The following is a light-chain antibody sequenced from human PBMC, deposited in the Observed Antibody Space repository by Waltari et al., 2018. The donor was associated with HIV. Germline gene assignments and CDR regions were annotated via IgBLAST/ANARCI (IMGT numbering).Light chain of an antibody. CDR1: GSNFGANYD. CDR2: GNS. J-gene: IGLJ3*02. V-gene: IGLV1-40*01. CDR3: CAYAGSYTL. Sequence: QSVLTQPPSVSGAPGQRVTISCTGSGSNFGANYDAHWYYQLPGKAPKLLIFGNSNRPSGVPGRFSGSRSGTSASLTISGLQADDEADYYCCAYAGSYTLFGGGTKVTVL.